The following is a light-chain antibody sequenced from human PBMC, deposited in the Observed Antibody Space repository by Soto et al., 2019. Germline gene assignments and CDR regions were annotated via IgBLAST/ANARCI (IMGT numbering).Light chain of an antibody. V-gene: IGKV4-1*01. CDR3: QQYFSTPPVT. CDR1: QSVLYSSNSKNY. J-gene: IGKJ3*01. CDR2: WAS. Sequence: DIVMTQSPDSLAVSLGERATINCKSSQSVLYSSNSKNYLAWYQLKPGQPPKLLISWASIRESGVPDRFSGSGSGTDFTLTISSLQAEDVAVYYCQQYFSTPPVTFGPGTKVEVK.